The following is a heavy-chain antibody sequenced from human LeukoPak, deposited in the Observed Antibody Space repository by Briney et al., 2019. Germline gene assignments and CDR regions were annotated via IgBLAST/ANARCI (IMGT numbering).Heavy chain of an antibody. CDR1: GYTFTGYY. V-gene: IGHV1-2*02. CDR3: ARDSEIGASNWFDP. Sequence: ASVSVSCKATGYTFTGYYMHWVRQAAGQGLDWMGWINPNSGGTNYAQKFQGRVTMTRDTSISTAYMELSRLRSDDTAMYYCARDSEIGASNWFDPWGQGTLVTVSS. CDR2: INPNSGGT. J-gene: IGHJ5*02. D-gene: IGHD3-10*01.